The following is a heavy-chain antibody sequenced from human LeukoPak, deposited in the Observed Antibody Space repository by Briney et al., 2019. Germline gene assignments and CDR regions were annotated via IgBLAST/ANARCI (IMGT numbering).Heavy chain of an antibody. J-gene: IGHJ5*02. D-gene: IGHD2-21*01. CDR3: ARDRVRLGGLDP. V-gene: IGHV1-2*02. CDR1: GYTFTGYY. CDR2: INPNSGGT. Sequence: ASVKVSCRASGYTFTGYYMHWVRQAPGQGLEWMGWINPNSGGTNYAQKFQGRVTMTRDTSVSTAYMELSRLRSDDTAVYYCARDRVRLGGLDPWGQGTLVTVSS.